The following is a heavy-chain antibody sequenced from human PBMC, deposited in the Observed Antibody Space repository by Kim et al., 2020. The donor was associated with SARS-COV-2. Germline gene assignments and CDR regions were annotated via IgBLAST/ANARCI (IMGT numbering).Heavy chain of an antibody. V-gene: IGHV5-10-1*01. CDR3: ARHPSLRYFDRGVYYYYGMDV. CDR1: GYSFTSYW. Sequence: GESLKISCKGSGYSFTSYWISWVRQMPGKGLEWMGRIDPSDSYTNYSPSFQGHVTISADKSISTAYLQWSSLKASDTAMYYCARHPSLRYFDRGVYYYYGMDVWGQGTTVTVSS. D-gene: IGHD3-9*01. J-gene: IGHJ6*02. CDR2: IDPSDSYT.